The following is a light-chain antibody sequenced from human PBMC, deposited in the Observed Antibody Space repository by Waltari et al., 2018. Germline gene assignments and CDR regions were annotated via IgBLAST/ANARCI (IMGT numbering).Light chain of an antibody. CDR1: QCVYSSY. CDR3: QQYGTSPYT. V-gene: IGKV3-20*01. CDR2: GAT. J-gene: IGKJ2*01. Sequence: IVFTQSPGPLSSSPGERATRSCRPSQCVYSSYLAWYQQKPGQAPRLLIYGATNRATGIPDRFRGSGSGTDYALTISRLEPEDFALYYCQQYGTSPYTFGQGTKLEV.